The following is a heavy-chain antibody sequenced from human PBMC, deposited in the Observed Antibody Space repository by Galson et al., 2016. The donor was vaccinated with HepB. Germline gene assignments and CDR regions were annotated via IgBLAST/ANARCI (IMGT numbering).Heavy chain of an antibody. CDR1: GFRFSGYA. CDR2: ISGSGEHT. D-gene: IGHD2-21*01. V-gene: IGHV3-23*01. CDR3: AKGSIWVSAALYGMDV. Sequence: SLRLSCAASGFRFSGYAMTWVRQAPGKGLEWVSGISGSGEHTYYADNVKGRFTISRDNSKTTPYVQMTSLRVEDTAVYYCAKGSIWVSAALYGMDVWCQGTTVTVSS. J-gene: IGHJ6*02.